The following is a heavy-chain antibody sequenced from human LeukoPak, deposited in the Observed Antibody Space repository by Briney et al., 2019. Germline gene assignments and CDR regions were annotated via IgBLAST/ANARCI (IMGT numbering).Heavy chain of an antibody. V-gene: IGHV3-21*01. CDR2: ISSSSSYI. CDR3: ARRGYCSDTTCSAPLDY. J-gene: IGHJ4*02. D-gene: IGHD2-2*01. Sequence: GGSLRLSCAASGFTFSSYSMNWVRQAPGRGLEWVSSISSSSSYIYYADSVKGRFTISRDNAKNSLYLQMNSLRAEDTAVYYCARRGYCSDTTCSAPLDYWGQGTLVTVSS. CDR1: GFTFSSYS.